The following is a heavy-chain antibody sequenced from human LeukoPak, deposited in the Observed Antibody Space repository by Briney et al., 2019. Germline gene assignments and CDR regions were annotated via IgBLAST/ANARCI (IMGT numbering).Heavy chain of an antibody. CDR1: GYSFTTYW. CDR3: AKDQLAYCGGDCYSPFDY. J-gene: IGHJ4*02. Sequence: SLKISCKGSGYSFTTYWIGWVRQAPGKGLEWVSGISWNSGSIGYADSVKGRFTISRDNAKNSLYLQMNSLRAEDTALYYCAKDQLAYCGGDCYSPFDYWGQGTLVTVSS. CDR2: ISWNSGSI. D-gene: IGHD2-21*02. V-gene: IGHV3-9*01.